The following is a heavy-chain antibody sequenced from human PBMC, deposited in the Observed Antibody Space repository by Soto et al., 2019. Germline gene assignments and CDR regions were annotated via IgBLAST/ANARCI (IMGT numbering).Heavy chain of an antibody. J-gene: IGHJ4*02. CDR3: ARVGEPLWFGELGSFDY. CDR2: ISSSGSTI. Sequence: EVQLVESGGGLVQPGGSLRLSCAASGFTFSSYEMNWVRQAPGKGLEWVSYISSSGSTIYYADSVKGRFTISRDNAKNSLYLQMNSLRAEDTAVYYCARVGEPLWFGELGSFDYWGQGTLVTVSS. D-gene: IGHD3-10*01. V-gene: IGHV3-48*03. CDR1: GFTFSSYE.